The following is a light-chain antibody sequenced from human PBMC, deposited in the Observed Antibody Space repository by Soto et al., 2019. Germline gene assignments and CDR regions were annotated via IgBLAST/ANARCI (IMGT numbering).Light chain of an antibody. CDR1: QSVTTR. V-gene: IGKV3-20*01. Sequence: EIVLTQSPATLSLSPGETATLSCRASQSVTTRLAWYQHKPGQAPRLLMSGESSRASGVPVRFSGSGSGTDLTLTISRLEPEDFALYYCQQYGGSPITFGLGTRLEIK. CDR2: GES. CDR3: QQYGGSPIT. J-gene: IGKJ5*01.